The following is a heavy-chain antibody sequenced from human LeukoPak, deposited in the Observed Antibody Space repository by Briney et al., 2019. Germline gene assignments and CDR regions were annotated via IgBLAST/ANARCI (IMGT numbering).Heavy chain of an antibody. V-gene: IGHV1-8*03. J-gene: IGHJ4*02. CDR2: MNPNRGDT. CDR3: ARDHYHKIHSVMVTAPDY. D-gene: IGHD2-21*02. Sequence: GASVKVSCKASGYSFTSYDINWVRQATGQGPEWMGWMNPNRGDTGYAQKFQGRVTITRNTSISTAYMELSSLRSEDTAVYYCARDHYHKIHSVMVTAPDYWGQGTLVIVSS. CDR1: GYSFTSYD.